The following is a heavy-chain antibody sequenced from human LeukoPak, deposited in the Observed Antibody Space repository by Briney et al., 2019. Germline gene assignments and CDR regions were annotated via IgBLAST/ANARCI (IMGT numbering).Heavy chain of an antibody. CDR1: GGSFSGYY. CDR3: ARGTAWGYYGSGSYYY. V-gene: IGHV4-34*01. D-gene: IGHD3-10*01. J-gene: IGHJ4*02. Sequence: PSETLSLTCAVYGGSFSGYYWSWIRQPPGRGLEWIGEINHSGGTNYNPSLKSRVTTSVDTSKSQFSLKLSSVTAADTAVYYCARGTAWGYYGSGSYYYWGQGTLVTVSS. CDR2: INHSGGT.